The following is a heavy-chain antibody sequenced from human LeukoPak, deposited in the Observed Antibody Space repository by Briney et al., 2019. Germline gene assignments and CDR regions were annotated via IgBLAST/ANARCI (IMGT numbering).Heavy chain of an antibody. Sequence: RASVNVSCKASGGTFSSYAISWVRQAPGQGLEWMGGIIPIFGTANYAQKFQGRVTITADESTSTAYMELSSLRSEDTAVYYCARDRSDYGMDVWGQGTTVIVSS. D-gene: IGHD3-3*01. CDR3: ARDRSDYGMDV. V-gene: IGHV1-69*13. CDR1: GGTFSSYA. CDR2: IIPIFGTA. J-gene: IGHJ6*02.